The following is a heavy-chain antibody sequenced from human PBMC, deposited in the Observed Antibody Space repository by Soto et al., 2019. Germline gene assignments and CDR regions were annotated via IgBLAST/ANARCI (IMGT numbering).Heavy chain of an antibody. CDR3: ARDTSNSFDY. V-gene: IGHV1-18*01. CDR1: GYTFNTYF. Sequence: HVQLVQSGGELKKPGASVKVSCNTSGYTFNTYFITWVRQAPGQGFEWMGWISPHNGNTNYAEKFQGRVTMTTDTITKTAYMELRNLRFDDTAVYYCARDTSNSFDYWGQGTLVTVSS. D-gene: IGHD2-2*01. CDR2: ISPHNGNT. J-gene: IGHJ4*02.